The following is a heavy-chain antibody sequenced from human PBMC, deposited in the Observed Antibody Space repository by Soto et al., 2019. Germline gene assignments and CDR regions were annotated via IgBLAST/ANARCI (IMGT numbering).Heavy chain of an antibody. V-gene: IGHV3-21*01. CDR3: AVDSGEQLGRLVVYYNHMDF. CDR2: IISSSSTI. J-gene: IGHJ6*03. CDR1: GLTFSSFC. Sequence: EVQLVESGGGLVKPGGSLRLSCAASGLTFSSFCFNWVRQAPGKGLVWVSFIISSSSTIYYADSVKGRFTISRDNAKNSLYLQMISLKEKDTTVYYWAVDSGEQLGRLVVYYNHMDFWGKGTTVTVSS. D-gene: IGHD6-6*01.